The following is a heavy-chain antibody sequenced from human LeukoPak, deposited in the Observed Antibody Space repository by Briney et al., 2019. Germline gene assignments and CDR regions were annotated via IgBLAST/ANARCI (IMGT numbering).Heavy chain of an antibody. D-gene: IGHD6-19*01. CDR1: GGSFSGYY. V-gene: IGHV4-34*01. CDR3: AREVVTVAGWIDY. CDR2: INHSGST. Sequence: PSETLSLTCAVYGGSFSGYYWSWIRQPPGKGLEWIGEINHSGSTNYNPSLKSRVTISVDTSKNQFSLKLSSVTAADTAVYYCAREVVTVAGWIDYWGQGTLVTVSS. J-gene: IGHJ4*02.